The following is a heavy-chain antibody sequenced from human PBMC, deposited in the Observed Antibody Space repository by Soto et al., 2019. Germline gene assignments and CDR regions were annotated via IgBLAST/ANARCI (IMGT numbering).Heavy chain of an antibody. Sequence: QVQLVQSGAEVKKPGASVKVSCKASGYTFTSYYMHWVRQAPGQGLEWMGIINPSGGSTSYAQKFQGKSTITRDTSTSTVYMELSSLRSEDTAVYYCASNLGWSSGWYNWGQGTLVTVSS. J-gene: IGHJ4*02. V-gene: IGHV1-46*01. D-gene: IGHD6-19*01. CDR3: ASNLGWSSGWYN. CDR1: GYTFTSYY. CDR2: INPSGGST.